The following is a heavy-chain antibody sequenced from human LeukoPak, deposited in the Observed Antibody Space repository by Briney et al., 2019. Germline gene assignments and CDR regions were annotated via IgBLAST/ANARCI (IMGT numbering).Heavy chain of an antibody. CDR3: ARPGRGRGSSGSIDAFDI. J-gene: IGHJ3*02. V-gene: IGHV4-59*08. CDR1: GGSISSYY. D-gene: IGHD6-19*01. CDR2: IYYSGST. Sequence: NPSETLSLTCTVSGGSISSYYWSWIRQPPGKGLEWIGYIYYSGSTNYNPSLKSRVTISVDTSKNQFSLKLSSVTAADTAVYYCARPGRGRGSSGSIDAFDIWGQGTMVTVSS.